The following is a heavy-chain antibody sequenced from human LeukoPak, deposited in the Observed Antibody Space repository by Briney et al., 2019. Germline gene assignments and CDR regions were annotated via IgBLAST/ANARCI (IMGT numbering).Heavy chain of an antibody. D-gene: IGHD5-24*01. CDR2: ITDIGDST. Sequence: QAGGSLRLSCAASGFTFSTYAMTWVRQAPGKGLEWVSGITDIGDSTHYADSVKGRFTISRDNSKDTLYLQMNSLRAEDRAVYYCATNNGYNTPLKYWGQGTLVTVSS. CDR3: ATNNGYNTPLKY. CDR1: GFTFSTYA. V-gene: IGHV3-23*01. J-gene: IGHJ4*02.